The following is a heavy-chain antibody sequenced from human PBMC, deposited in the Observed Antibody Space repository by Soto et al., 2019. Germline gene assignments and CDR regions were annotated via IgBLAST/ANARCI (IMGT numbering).Heavy chain of an antibody. J-gene: IGHJ5*02. Sequence: LSLTCIVSGASISTGGYSWSWIRQPPGKGPEWIGYIYESGRTYYKPSLKSRASISMDKSRNQFSVRLTSVTAADTAVYFCARGDRYSGSFSDYFDPWGQGTLVTVSS. V-gene: IGHV4-30-2*01. CDR2: IYESGRT. D-gene: IGHD1-26*01. CDR3: ARGDRYSGSFSDYFDP. CDR1: GASISTGGYS.